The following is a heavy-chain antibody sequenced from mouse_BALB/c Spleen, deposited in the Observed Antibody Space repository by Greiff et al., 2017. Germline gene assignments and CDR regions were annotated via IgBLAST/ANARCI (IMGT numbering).Heavy chain of an antibody. Sequence: VQLKESGPGLVAPSQSLSITCTVSGFSLTSYGVHWVRQPPGKGLEWLGVIWAGGSTNYNSALMSRLSISKDNSKSQVFLKMNSLQTDDTAMYYCARDYDYDAWFAYWGQGTLVTVSA. V-gene: IGHV2-9*02. CDR2: IWAGGST. J-gene: IGHJ3*01. CDR1: GFSLTSYG. D-gene: IGHD2-4*01. CDR3: ARDYDYDAWFAY.